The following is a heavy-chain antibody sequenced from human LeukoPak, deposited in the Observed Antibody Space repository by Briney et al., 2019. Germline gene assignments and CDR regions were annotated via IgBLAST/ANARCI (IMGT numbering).Heavy chain of an antibody. CDR1: GGSINSYY. CDR2: IYYSGNT. J-gene: IGHJ4*02. V-gene: IGHV4-59*03. Sequence: PSETLSLTCTVSGGSINSYYWSWIRQTPGKGLEWIGYIYYSGNTSYTPTLKSRVTISLDTSKNQFSLKLSFVTAADTAVYYCAGVPGPPRGGGFVDYWGQGTLVTVSS. CDR3: AGVPGPPRGGGFVDY. D-gene: IGHD3-10*01.